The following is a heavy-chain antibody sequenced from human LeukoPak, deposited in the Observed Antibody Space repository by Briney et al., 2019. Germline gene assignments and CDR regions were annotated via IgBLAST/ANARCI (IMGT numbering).Heavy chain of an antibody. Sequence: VSSVKVSCKASAYTFTGYHMHWVRQAPGQGLKRMGWISAYHGNTNYAQKLQGRVTMTTDTSTSTAYMELRSLRSDDTAVYYCARAGACSSTSCQTRTYYYYYMDVWGKGTTVTVSS. J-gene: IGHJ6*03. CDR3: ARAGACSSTSCQTRTYYYYYMDV. D-gene: IGHD2-2*01. CDR2: ISAYHGNT. CDR1: AYTFTGYH. V-gene: IGHV1-18*04.